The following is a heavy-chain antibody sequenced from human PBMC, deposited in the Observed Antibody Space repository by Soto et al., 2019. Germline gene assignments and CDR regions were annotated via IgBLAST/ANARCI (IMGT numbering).Heavy chain of an antibody. CDR1: GDSVNSVSYS. V-gene: IGHV4-39*07. CDR2: IFYSGTT. CDR3: TRATSGSFGNWFDP. D-gene: IGHD3-10*01. Sequence: SETLSLTCTVSGDSVNSVSYSWVWVRQPPGKGLEWIGSIFYSGTTQYHPSLDGRVTISVETSKNQFSLELRAVTAADTSVYYCTRATSGSFGNWFDPWGQGLLVTVSS. J-gene: IGHJ5*02.